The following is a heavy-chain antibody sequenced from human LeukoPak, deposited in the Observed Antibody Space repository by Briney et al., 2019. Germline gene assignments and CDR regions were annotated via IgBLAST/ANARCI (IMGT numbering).Heavy chain of an antibody. Sequence: HRASVKVSCKASGYTFTSYGISWVRQAPGQGLEWMGWINPNSGGTNYAQKFQGRVTMTRDTSISTAYMELSRLRSDDTAVYYCARDRIAADYDAFDIWGQGTMVTVSS. CDR1: GYTFTSYG. CDR3: ARDRIAADYDAFDI. CDR2: INPNSGGT. D-gene: IGHD6-13*01. J-gene: IGHJ3*02. V-gene: IGHV1-2*02.